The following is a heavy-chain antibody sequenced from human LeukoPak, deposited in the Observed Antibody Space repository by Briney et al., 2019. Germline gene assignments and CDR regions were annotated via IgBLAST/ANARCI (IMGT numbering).Heavy chain of an antibody. CDR1: GFTFSSYA. CDR2: ISGSGGST. J-gene: IGHJ3*02. CDR3: AKDRRGEQWLVLLDAFDI. D-gene: IGHD6-19*01. Sequence: GGSLRLSCAASGFTFSSYAMSWVRQAPGKGLEWVSAISGSGGSTYYADSVKGRFTISRDNSQNTLYLQMNSLRAEDTAVYYCAKDRRGEQWLVLLDAFDIWGQGTMVTVSS. V-gene: IGHV3-23*01.